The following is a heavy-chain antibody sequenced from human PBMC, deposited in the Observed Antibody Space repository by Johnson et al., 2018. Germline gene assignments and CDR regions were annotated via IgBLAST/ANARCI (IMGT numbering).Heavy chain of an antibody. Sequence: VQLVQSGAEVKKPGESLKISCKGSGYSFTTYWIGWVRQMPGKGLEWMGIIYPGDSDTRYSPSIQGQVTISADKSICTAYLQWSSLKASDTPMYYWARPLTGYSWGDAFDIWGQGTMVTVSS. CDR2: IYPGDSDT. D-gene: IGHD3-9*01. CDR3: ARPLTGYSWGDAFDI. J-gene: IGHJ3*02. CDR1: GYSFTTYW. V-gene: IGHV5-51*01.